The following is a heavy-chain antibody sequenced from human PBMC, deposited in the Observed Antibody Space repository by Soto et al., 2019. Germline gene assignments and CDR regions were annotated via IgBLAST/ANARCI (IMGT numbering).Heavy chain of an antibody. J-gene: IGHJ4*02. CDR3: AKVERPNLDMYFEY. Sequence: PGGSLRLSCAASGFTFSSYVMTWVRQAPGKGLEWVSSISGSGDSTYNANSVKGRFTISRDNSKNTLFLQMNGLRAEDTAVYYCAKVERPNLDMYFEYWGQGTLVTVSS. CDR2: ISGSGDST. D-gene: IGHD1-1*01. V-gene: IGHV3-23*01. CDR1: GFTFSSYV.